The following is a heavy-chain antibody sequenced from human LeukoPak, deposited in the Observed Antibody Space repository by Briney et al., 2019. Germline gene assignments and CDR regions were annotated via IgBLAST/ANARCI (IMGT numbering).Heavy chain of an antibody. V-gene: IGHV3-23*01. D-gene: IGHD6-6*01. J-gene: IGHJ4*02. CDR3: ARAPGSLVSVAARPYYFDF. CDR2: ISTSGSVGAT. CDR1: GFTFSNYA. Sequence: GGSLRLSCAASGFTFSNYAMSWVRQAPGKVLERVSIISTSGSVGATYYADSVKGRFTISRDSPKNTVYLQLDSLRAEDTAVYYCARAPGSLVSVAARPYYFDFWGQGTLVTVSS.